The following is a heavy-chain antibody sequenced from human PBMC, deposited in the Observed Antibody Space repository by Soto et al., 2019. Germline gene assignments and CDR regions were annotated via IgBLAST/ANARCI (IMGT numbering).Heavy chain of an antibody. CDR3: ARAPDTAMTPYALDY. CDR1: GYTFTSYG. Sequence: ASVKVSCKASGYTFTSYGISWVRQAPGQGLEWMGWISAYNGNTNYAQKLQGRVTMTTDTSTSTAYMELRSLRSDDTAVYYCARAPDTAMTPYALDYWGQGTLVTVSS. V-gene: IGHV1-18*01. CDR2: ISAYNGNT. J-gene: IGHJ4*02. D-gene: IGHD5-18*01.